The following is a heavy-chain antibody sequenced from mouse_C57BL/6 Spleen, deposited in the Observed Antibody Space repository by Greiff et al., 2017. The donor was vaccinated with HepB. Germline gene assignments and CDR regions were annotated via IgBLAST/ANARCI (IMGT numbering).Heavy chain of an antibody. V-gene: IGHV1-26*01. J-gene: IGHJ4*01. D-gene: IGHD2-3*01. CDR3: ARSYYDGYHGAMDY. Sequence: EVQLQQSGPELVKPGASVKISCKASGYTFTDYYMNWVKQSHGKSLEWIGDINPNNGGTSYNQKFKGKATLTVDKSSSTAYMELRSLTSEDSAVYYCARSYYDGYHGAMDYWGQGTSVTVSS. CDR1: GYTFTDYY. CDR2: INPNNGGT.